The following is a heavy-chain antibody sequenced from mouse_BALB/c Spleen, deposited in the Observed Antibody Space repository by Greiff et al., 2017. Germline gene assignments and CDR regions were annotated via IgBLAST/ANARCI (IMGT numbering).Heavy chain of an antibody. V-gene: IGHV5-17*02. CDR1: GFTFSSFG. CDR3: AREITTGFDY. D-gene: IGHD2-4*01. J-gene: IGHJ2*01. CDR2: ISSGSSTI. Sequence: EVMLVESGGGLVQPGGSRKLSCAASGFTFSSFGMHWVRQAPEKGLEWVAYISSGSSTIYYADTVKGRFTISRDNPKNTLFLQMTSLRPEDTAMYYCAREITTGFDYWGQGTTLTVSS.